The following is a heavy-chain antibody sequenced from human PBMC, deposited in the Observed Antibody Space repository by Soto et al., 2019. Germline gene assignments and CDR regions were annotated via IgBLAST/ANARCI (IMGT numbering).Heavy chain of an antibody. CDR1: GGSFSGYY. V-gene: IGHV4-34*01. CDR3: ARVLLLWYGELSRRGDHYYCMDG. CDR2: INDSGGS. Sequence: QVQLQQWGAGLLKPSETLSLMCAASGGSFSGYYWTWIRQPPGQGLEWIGEINDSGGSRYNASLRSRVTIPVDTPQTQFSLKWNAVTAAAPAVYYCARVLLLWYGELSRRGDHYYCMDGWGKGTTVPVSS. J-gene: IGHJ6*03. D-gene: IGHD3-10*01.